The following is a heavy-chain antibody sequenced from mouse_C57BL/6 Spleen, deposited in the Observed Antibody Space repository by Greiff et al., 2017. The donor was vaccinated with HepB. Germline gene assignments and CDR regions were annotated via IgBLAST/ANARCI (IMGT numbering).Heavy chain of an antibody. V-gene: IGHV5-4*01. CDR1: GFTFSSYA. J-gene: IGHJ4*01. Sequence: EVKLMESGGGLVKPGGSLKLSCAASGFTFSSYAMSWVRQTPEKRLEWVATISDGGSYTYYPDNVKGRFTISRDNAKNNLYLQMSHLKAEDTAMYYCAREGPMDYWGQGTSVTVSS. CDR2: ISDGGSYT. CDR3: AREGPMDY.